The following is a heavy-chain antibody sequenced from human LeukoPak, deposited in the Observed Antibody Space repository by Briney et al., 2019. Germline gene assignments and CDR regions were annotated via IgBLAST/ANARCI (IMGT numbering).Heavy chain of an antibody. CDR1: GFTFSSYA. V-gene: IGHV3-48*04. CDR3: ARDRLIGGRFGESSN. J-gene: IGHJ4*02. D-gene: IGHD3-10*01. Sequence: PGGSLRLSCAASGFTFSSYAMNWVRQAPGKGLEWVSFISSSTTTIFYADSVKGRFTISRDNAKNSLYLHMNSLGAEDTAVYYCARDRLIGGRFGESSNWGQGTLVTVSS. CDR2: ISSSTTTI.